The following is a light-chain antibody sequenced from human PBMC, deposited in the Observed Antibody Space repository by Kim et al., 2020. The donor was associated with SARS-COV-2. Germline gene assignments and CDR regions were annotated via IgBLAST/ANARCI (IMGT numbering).Light chain of an antibody. J-gene: IGKJ1*01. CDR2: GAG. CDR1: QRVRSSD. CDR3: QQYGSSPGT. Sequence: SPGERAIRSCRAVQRVRSSDLAGYRQIREQAPRLPIHGAGSRATGIPERFSGSGSGTDFTLTISRLEPEDFAVYFCQQYGSSPGTFGQGTKVDIK. V-gene: IGKV3-20*01.